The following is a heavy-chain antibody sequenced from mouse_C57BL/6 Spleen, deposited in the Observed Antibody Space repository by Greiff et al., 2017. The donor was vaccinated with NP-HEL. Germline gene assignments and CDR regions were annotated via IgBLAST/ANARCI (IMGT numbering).Heavy chain of an antibody. CDR1: GYAFSSSW. D-gene: IGHD2-1*01. CDR3: TRKGYGNYGYFDY. J-gene: IGHJ2*01. Sequence: VQLQQSGPELVKPGASVKISCKASGYAFSSSWMNWVKQRPGKGLEWIGRIYPGDGDTNYNGKFKGKATLTADKSSSTAYMQLSSLTSEDSAVYFCTRKGYGNYGYFDYWGQGTTLTVSS. V-gene: IGHV1-82*01. CDR2: IYPGDGDT.